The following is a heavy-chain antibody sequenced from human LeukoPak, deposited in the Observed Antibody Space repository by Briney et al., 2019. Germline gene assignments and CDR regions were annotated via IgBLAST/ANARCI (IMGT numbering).Heavy chain of an antibody. J-gene: IGHJ4*02. Sequence: SGGSLRLSCAASGFTFSSYAMHWVRQAPGKGLEWVAVISDDGSNKYYADSVKGRFTISRDNSKNTLYLQMNSLRAEDTAVYYCARAGRYSYGFWYYFDYWGQGTLVTVSS. CDR3: ARAGRYSYGFWYYFDY. V-gene: IGHV3-30-3*01. CDR1: GFTFSSYA. CDR2: ISDDGSNK. D-gene: IGHD5-18*01.